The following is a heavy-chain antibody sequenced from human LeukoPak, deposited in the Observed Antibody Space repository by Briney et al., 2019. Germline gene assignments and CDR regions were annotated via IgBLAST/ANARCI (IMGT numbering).Heavy chain of an antibody. D-gene: IGHD3-10*01. V-gene: IGHV3-33*01. J-gene: IGHJ4*02. CDR1: GLTFRTYG. Sequence: GRSLRLSCVTSGLTFRTYGMHWVRQAPGKGLEWVAVIWYDGSNKRYGDSVKGRFTISRDNSRSTLYLQMNSLRPEDTAIYYCAREGYYGSGSPPSLYFDYWGQGTLVTVSS. CDR3: AREGYYGSGSPPSLYFDY. CDR2: IWYDGSNK.